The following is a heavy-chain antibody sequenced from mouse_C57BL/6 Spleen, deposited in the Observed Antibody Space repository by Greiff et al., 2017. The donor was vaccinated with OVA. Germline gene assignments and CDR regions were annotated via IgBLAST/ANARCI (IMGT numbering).Heavy chain of an antibody. D-gene: IGHD1-1*01. CDR1: GYTFTSYG. V-gene: IGHV1-81*01. CDR2: IYPRSGNT. J-gene: IGHJ2*01. CDR3: ANYYGSSPWYFDY. Sequence: VQLKQSGAELARPGASVKLSCKASGYTFTSYGISWVKQRTGQGLEWIGEIYPRSGNTYYNEKFKGKATLTADKSSSTAYMELRSLTSEDSAVYFCANYYGSSPWYFDYWGQGTTLTVSS.